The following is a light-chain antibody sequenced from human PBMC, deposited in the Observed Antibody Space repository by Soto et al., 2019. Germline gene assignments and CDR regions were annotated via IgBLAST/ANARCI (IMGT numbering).Light chain of an antibody. Sequence: DIVMTQSPDSLAVSLGERATINWKSSQSVLYSSNNENYLAWYQQKPGQPPKLLIYWASTRESGVPDRFSGSGYGTDFTLTISSLQAEDVSVYYCQQYYTSPITFGPWTKLDI. CDR2: WAS. V-gene: IGKV4-1*01. CDR3: QQYYTSPIT. J-gene: IGKJ3*01. CDR1: QSVLYSSNNENY.